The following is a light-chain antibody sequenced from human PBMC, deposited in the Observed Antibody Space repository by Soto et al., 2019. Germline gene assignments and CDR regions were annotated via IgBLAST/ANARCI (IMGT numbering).Light chain of an antibody. V-gene: IGKV3-15*01. CDR2: GAS. J-gene: IGKJ2*01. CDR1: QSVSSN. CDR3: QQYNNWPYT. Sequence: EIVMTQSPDTLSVSPGERATLSCRASQSVSSNLAWYQQKPGQAPRLLIYGASTRATGIPARFSGSGSGTDFTLTISSLQSEDFAVFHCQQYNNWPYTFGQGTKLEIK.